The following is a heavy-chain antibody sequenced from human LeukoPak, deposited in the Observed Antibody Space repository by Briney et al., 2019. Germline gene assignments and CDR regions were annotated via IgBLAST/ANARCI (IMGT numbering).Heavy chain of an antibody. Sequence: PGGSLRLSCAASGFTVSSNYMSWVRQAPGKGLEWVAFVRNDGSNRYYGDSVKGRFTISRDNSKNTLYLQMNSLRAEDTAVYYCARSCSGGNCYADHWGQGTLVTVSS. D-gene: IGHD2-15*01. V-gene: IGHV3-30*02. CDR2: VRNDGSNR. CDR1: GFTVSSNY. J-gene: IGHJ5*02. CDR3: ARSCSGGNCYADH.